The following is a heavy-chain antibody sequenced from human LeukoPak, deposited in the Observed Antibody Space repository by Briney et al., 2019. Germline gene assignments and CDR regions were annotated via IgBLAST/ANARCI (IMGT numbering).Heavy chain of an antibody. V-gene: IGHV1-69*06. J-gene: IGHJ4*02. CDR1: GGTFSSYA. Sequence: GSSVKASCKASGGTFSSYAISWVRQAPGQGLEWMGGIIPIFGTANYAQKFQGRVTITADKSTSTAYMELSSLRSEDTAVYYCARGIDYSSNFDYWGQGTLVTVSS. D-gene: IGHD4/OR15-4a*01. CDR2: IIPIFGTA. CDR3: ARGIDYSSNFDY.